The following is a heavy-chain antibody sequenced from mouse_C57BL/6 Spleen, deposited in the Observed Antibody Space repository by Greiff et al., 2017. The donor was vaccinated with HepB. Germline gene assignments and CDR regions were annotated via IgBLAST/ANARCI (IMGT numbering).Heavy chain of an antibody. Sequence: EVQRVESGGGLVKPGGSLKLSCAASGFTFSDYGMHWVRQAPEKGLEWVAYISSGSSTIYYADTVKGRFTISRDNAKNTLFLQMTSLRSEDTAMYYCARSYYDYRDYFDYWGQGTTLTVSS. D-gene: IGHD2-4*01. V-gene: IGHV5-17*01. CDR1: GFTFSDYG. CDR2: ISSGSSTI. J-gene: IGHJ2*01. CDR3: ARSYYDYRDYFDY.